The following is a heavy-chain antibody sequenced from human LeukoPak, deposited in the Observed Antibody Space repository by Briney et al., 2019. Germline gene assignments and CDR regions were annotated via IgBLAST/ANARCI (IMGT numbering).Heavy chain of an antibody. D-gene: IGHD3-22*01. J-gene: IGHJ1*01. Sequence: PGESLRLSCAASGFTFDSYAMNWVRQPPGKGLEWVSTITTNGETTHYADSVKGRFTISRDNAKNTVSLQMNSLRAEDTGVYYCARAPAEIGGYYPEYFRHWGQGTLVTVSS. CDR3: ARAPAEIGGYYPEYFRH. CDR2: ITTNGETT. CDR1: GFTFDSYA. V-gene: IGHV3-21*01.